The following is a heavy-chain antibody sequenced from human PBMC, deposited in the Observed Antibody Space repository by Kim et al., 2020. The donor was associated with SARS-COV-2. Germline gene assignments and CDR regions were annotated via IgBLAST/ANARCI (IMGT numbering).Heavy chain of an antibody. V-gene: IGHV3-64D*09. CDR3: ATPNATSPFLVVEYFQR. J-gene: IGHJ1*01. CDR1: GFTFSSYA. CDR2: ISSYGGST. D-gene: IGHD2-2*01. Sequence: GGSLRLSCSASGFTFSSYAIHWVRQAPGKGLQYVSTISSYGGSTYYADSVKGRFTISRDNSKNTGYLQMSSLRAEDTAVYYCATPNATSPFLVVEYFQRWGPHPRHRLL.